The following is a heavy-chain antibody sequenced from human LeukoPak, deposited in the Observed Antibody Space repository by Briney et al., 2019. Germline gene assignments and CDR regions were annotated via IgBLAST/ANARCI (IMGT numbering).Heavy chain of an antibody. V-gene: IGHV3-30*02. CDR2: IRYDGSNK. Sequence: PGGSLRLSCAASGFTFSSYGMHWVRQAPGKWLEWVAFIRYDGSNKYYADSVRGRFTISRDNSKNTLYLQMNSMRAEDTAAYYCAKGIAARLFGAEYFQHWGQGTLVTVSS. CDR3: AKGIAARLFGAEYFQH. J-gene: IGHJ1*01. D-gene: IGHD6-6*01. CDR1: GFTFSSYG.